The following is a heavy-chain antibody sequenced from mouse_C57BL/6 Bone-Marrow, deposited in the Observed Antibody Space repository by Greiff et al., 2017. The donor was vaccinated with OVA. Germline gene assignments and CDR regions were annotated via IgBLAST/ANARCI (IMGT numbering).Heavy chain of an antibody. J-gene: IGHJ1*03. V-gene: IGHV1-54*01. D-gene: IGHD1-1*01. CDR3: ARFYVPWWYFDV. Sequence: VQLQQSGAELVRPGTSVKVSCKASGYAFTNYLIEWVKQRPGQGLEWIGVINPGSGGTKYNEKFKGKATLTADKSSSTAYMQLSSLTSEDAAVYFCARFYVPWWYFDVWGTGTTVTVSS. CDR2: INPGSGGT. CDR1: GYAFTNYL.